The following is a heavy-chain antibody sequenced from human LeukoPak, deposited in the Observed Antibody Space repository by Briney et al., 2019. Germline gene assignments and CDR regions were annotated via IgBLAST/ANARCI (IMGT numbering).Heavy chain of an antibody. CDR3: ARDQARA. CDR2: ITGNSHYI. J-gene: IGHJ5*02. V-gene: IGHV3-21*01. Sequence: ESGGSLRLSCVASGFDLSTYTMNWVRQAPGKGLEWVSSITGNSHYIYYADSVKGRFNISRDNAQNSLFLQMNSLRAEDTAVYYCARDQARAWGQGILVTVSS. CDR1: GFDLSTYT.